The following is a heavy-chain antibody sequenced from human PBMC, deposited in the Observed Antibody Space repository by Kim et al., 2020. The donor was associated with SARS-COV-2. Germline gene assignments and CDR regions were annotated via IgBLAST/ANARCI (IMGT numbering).Heavy chain of an antibody. CDR2: INHSGST. D-gene: IGHD6-19*01. V-gene: IGHV4-34*01. CDR3: ARGGVAGRSGYGY. J-gene: IGHJ4*02. CDR1: GGSFSGYY. Sequence: SETLSLTCAVYGGSFSGYYWSWIRQPPGKGLEWIGEINHSGSTNYNPSLKGRVTISVDTSKNQFSLKLSSVTAADTAVYYCARGGVAGRSGYGYWGQGTLVTVSS.